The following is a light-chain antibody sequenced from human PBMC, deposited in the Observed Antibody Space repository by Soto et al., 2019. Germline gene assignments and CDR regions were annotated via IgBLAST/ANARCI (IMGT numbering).Light chain of an antibody. CDR1: QIVSTR. CDR3: DEYLRWTPEM. J-gene: IGKJ1*01. CDR2: DTS. Sequence: EIVVPQSPATLSGSPGERVTLSCRASQIVSTRLAWYQQRPGQLPRLLIYDTSTSAPGISAWFSGSGSAGEFALTTISLQFEDFAVYYGDEYLRWTPEMFGEGT. V-gene: IGKV3-15*01.